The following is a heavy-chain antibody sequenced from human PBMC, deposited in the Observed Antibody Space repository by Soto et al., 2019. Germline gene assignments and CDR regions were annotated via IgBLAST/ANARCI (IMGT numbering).Heavy chain of an antibody. CDR3: AGEYSYTNPFFDY. CDR2: IYSSGST. D-gene: IGHD5-18*01. V-gene: IGHV3-53*01. CDR1: GFTVSNNY. Sequence: GGSLRLSCAASGFTVSNNYMTWVRQAPGKGLEWVSFIYSSGSTYYADSVKGRFTISRDNFKNTLYLQMNSLRAEDTAVYYCAGEYSYTNPFFDYWGLGTLVTVSS. J-gene: IGHJ4*02.